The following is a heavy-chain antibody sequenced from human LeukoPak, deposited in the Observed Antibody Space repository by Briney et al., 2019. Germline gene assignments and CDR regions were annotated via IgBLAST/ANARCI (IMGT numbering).Heavy chain of an antibody. V-gene: IGHV3-33*01. CDR1: GFTFSSYG. J-gene: IGHJ4*02. Sequence: GRSLRLSCAASGFTFSSYGMHWVRQAPGKGLEWVAVIWYDGSNKYYADSVKGRFTISRDNSKNTLYLQMNSLRAEDTAVYYCARAVGVTPFDYWGQGTLVTVSS. CDR3: ARAVGVTPFDY. CDR2: IWYDGSNK. D-gene: IGHD1-26*01.